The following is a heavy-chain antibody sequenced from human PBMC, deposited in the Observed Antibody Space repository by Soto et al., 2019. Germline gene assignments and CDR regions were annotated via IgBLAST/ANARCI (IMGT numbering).Heavy chain of an antibody. CDR2: IYTSWST. CDR3: ARDSGDQYSGSYYHPYYFNY. CDR1: GGSISSYY. V-gene: IGHV4-4*07. J-gene: IGHJ4*02. D-gene: IGHD1-26*01. Sequence: SETLSLTCTVSGGSISSYYWSWIRQPAGKGLEWIGRIYTSWSTNYNPSLKSLVTMSVDTSKNQFSLTLSSVTAADPAVYYCARDSGDQYSGSYYHPYYFNYWGQGTLVTVSS.